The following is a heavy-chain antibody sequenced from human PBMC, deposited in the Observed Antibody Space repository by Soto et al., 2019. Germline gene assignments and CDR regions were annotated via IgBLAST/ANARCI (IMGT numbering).Heavy chain of an antibody. J-gene: IGHJ4*02. D-gene: IGHD3-22*01. CDR3: AKDQGYYDSSGYPDY. V-gene: IGHV1-3*01. CDR1: GYTFTSYA. CDR2: INAGYGNT. Sequence: ASVKVSCKASGYTFTSYAMHWVRQAPGQRLEWMGWINAGYGNTKYSQKFQGRVTITTDTSASTAYMELRSLRSDDTAVYYCAKDQGYYDSSGYPDYWGQGTLVTVSS.